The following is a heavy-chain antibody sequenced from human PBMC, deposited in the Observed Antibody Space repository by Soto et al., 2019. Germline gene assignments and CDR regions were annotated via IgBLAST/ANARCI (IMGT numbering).Heavy chain of an antibody. Sequence: ASVKVSCKASGFTFTSSAVQWVRQARGQRLEWIGWIVVGSGNTNYAQKFQERVTITRDMSTSTAYMELSSLRSEDTAVYYCAASVVVAATGLWFDPWGQGTLVTVSS. CDR3: AASVVVAATGLWFDP. CDR2: IVVGSGNT. D-gene: IGHD2-15*01. J-gene: IGHJ5*02. CDR1: GFTFTSSA. V-gene: IGHV1-58*01.